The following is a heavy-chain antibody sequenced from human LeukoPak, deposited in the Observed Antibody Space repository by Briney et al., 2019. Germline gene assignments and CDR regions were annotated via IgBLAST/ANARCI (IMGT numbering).Heavy chain of an antibody. D-gene: IGHD5-12*01. V-gene: IGHV1-18*01. CDR2: ISAYNGNA. Sequence: ASVKVSCKASGYTFTSYGISWVRQAPGQGLEWMGWISAYNGNANYAQKLQGRVTMTTDTSTSTAYMELRSLRSDDTAVYYCARDGGGGYGGYDPTFDPWGQGTLVTVSS. CDR1: GYTFTSYG. J-gene: IGHJ5*02. CDR3: ARDGGGGYGGYDPTFDP.